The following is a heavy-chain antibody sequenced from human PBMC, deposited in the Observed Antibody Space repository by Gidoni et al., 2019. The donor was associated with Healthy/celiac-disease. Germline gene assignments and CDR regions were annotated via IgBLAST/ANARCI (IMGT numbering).Heavy chain of an antibody. CDR3: ARGRIAAAGLQGDIDY. D-gene: IGHD6-13*01. CDR1: GDSISRSSYY. CDR2: IYYSGST. Sequence: QLQLQESGPGLVKPSETLSLTCTVSGDSISRSSYYWGWIRQPPGKGLEWIGSIYYSGSTYYNQSLKSRVTISVDTSKNQFSLKLSSVTAADTAVYYCARGRIAAAGLQGDIDYWGQGTLVTVSS. V-gene: IGHV4-39*07. J-gene: IGHJ4*02.